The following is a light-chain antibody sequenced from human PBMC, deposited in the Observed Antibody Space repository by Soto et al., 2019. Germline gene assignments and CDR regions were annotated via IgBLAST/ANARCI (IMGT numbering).Light chain of an antibody. Sequence: QSVLTQPASVSGSPGQSITISCTGTSSDVGGYKFVSWYQQHPGKVPKLMIYDVSNRPSGVSSRFSGSKSGNTASLTISGLQADDEADYYCSSYTSSTTSYVLFGGGTKLTVL. J-gene: IGLJ2*01. CDR1: SSDVGGYKF. CDR3: SSYTSSTTSYVL. CDR2: DVS. V-gene: IGLV2-14*01.